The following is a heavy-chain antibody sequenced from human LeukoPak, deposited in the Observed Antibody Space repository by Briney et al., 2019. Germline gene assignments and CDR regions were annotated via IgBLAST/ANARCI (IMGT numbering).Heavy chain of an antibody. V-gene: IGHV3-23*01. J-gene: IGHJ5*02. CDR3: ARDLYSAAGLSP. CDR2: ISGSRGGT. CDR1: GFAFSTYE. D-gene: IGHD6-13*01. Sequence: GGSLRLSCAASGFAFSTYEMTWVRQAPGKGPGWVSSISGSRGGTFHADSVKGRFTISRDNSKNTLFLQMDSVRAEDTAVYYCARDLYSAAGLSPWGQGTLVTVSS.